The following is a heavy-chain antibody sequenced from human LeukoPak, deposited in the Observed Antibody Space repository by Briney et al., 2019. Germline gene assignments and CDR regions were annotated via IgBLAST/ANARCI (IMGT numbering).Heavy chain of an antibody. CDR2: ISSNGGST. CDR1: GFTFSSYA. J-gene: IGHJ6*03. V-gene: IGHV3-64*01. D-gene: IGHD4-23*01. Sequence: GGSLRLSCAAAGFTFSSYAMHWVRKAPGKGLEYVSAISSNGGSTYYANSVKGRFTISRDNSKNTLYLQMGSLRAEDMAVYYCARSLPFGGNYYYMDVWGKGTTVTVSS. CDR3: ARSLPFGGNYYYMDV.